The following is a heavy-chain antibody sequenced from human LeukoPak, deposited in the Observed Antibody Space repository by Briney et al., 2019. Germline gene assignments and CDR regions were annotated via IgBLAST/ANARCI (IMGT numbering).Heavy chain of an antibody. J-gene: IGHJ5*01. V-gene: IGHV3-30*02. Sequence: AGGSLRLSCAASGFTFSSYGMHWVRQAPGKGLEWVAFIRYDGSNKYYADSVKGRFTITRDNSANTLYLQMNSLRTEDTVVYYCAKLTTLTTNKTSPWGQGTLVTVSS. CDR3: AKLTTLTTNKTSP. CDR2: IRYDGSNK. D-gene: IGHD4-11*01. CDR1: GFTFSSYG.